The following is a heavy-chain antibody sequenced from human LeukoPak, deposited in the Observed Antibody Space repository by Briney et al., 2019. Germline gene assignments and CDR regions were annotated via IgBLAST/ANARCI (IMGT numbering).Heavy chain of an antibody. V-gene: IGHV3-33*01. CDR2: IWYDGSNK. CDR3: ARGRCSSTSCHYYYYYYMDV. Sequence: GGSLRLSCAASGFTFSSYGMHWVRQAPGKELEWVAVIWYDGSNKHYADSVKGRFTTSRDNSKNTLYLQMNSLRAEDTAVYYCARGRCSSTSCHYYYYYYMDVWGKGTTVTVPS. CDR1: GFTFSSYG. D-gene: IGHD2-2*01. J-gene: IGHJ6*03.